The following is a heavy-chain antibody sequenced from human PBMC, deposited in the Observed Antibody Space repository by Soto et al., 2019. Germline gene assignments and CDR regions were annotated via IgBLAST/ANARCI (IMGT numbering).Heavy chain of an antibody. D-gene: IGHD1-7*01. Sequence: QVQQLESGPGLVKPWDTLSLTCTVSGAYISDFTWSWIRQPAGKGLEWIGRITVNGNTQYNPSFRSRVTMSMDTSRNQFSLNLQSATAADTALYYCARESGENWTYEAHWGQGTLVTVSS. V-gene: IGHV4-4*07. CDR1: GAYISDFT. CDR2: ITVNGNT. CDR3: ARESGENWTYEAH. J-gene: IGHJ1*01.